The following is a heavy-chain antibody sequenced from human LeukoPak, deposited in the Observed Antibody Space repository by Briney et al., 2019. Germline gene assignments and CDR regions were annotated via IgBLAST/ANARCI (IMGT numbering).Heavy chain of an antibody. CDR2: IKKDGSEK. V-gene: IGHV3-7*01. CDR3: ARDRGSTEFDY. Sequence: GGSLGLSCAASGFTFSSYWMSWVRQAPGKGLEWVANIKKDGSEKYYVDSVKGRFTISRDNAKNTLYLQMNSLRAEDTAVYYCARDRGSTEFDYWGQGTLVTVSS. CDR1: GFTFSSYW. J-gene: IGHJ4*02. D-gene: IGHD1-26*01.